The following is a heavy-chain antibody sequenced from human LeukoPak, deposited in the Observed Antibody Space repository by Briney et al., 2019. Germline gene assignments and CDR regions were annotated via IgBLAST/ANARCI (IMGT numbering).Heavy chain of an antibody. D-gene: IGHD3-10*01. CDR1: GGSISSYY. J-gene: IGHJ4*02. CDR2: IYYSGST. CDR3: ARDLEVAGGSGIPL. Sequence: NPSETLSLTCTVSGGSISSYYWSWIRQPPGKGLEWIGYIYYSGSTNYNPSLKSRVTISVDTSKNQFSLKLSSVTAADTAVYYCARDLEVAGGSGIPLWGQGTLVTVSS. V-gene: IGHV4-59*01.